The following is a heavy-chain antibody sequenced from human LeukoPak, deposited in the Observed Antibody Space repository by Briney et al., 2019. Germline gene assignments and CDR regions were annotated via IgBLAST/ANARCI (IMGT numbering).Heavy chain of an antibody. CDR2: IYTSGST. CDR1: GGSISSGIYY. V-gene: IGHV4-61*02. CDR3: ARERVLRYFDQGVDV. J-gene: IGHJ6*04. D-gene: IGHD3-9*01. Sequence: SETLSLTCTVSGGSISSGIYYWSWIRQPAGKGLEWIGRIYTSGSTNYNPSLKSRVTISVDTSKNQFSLKLSSVTAADTAVYYCARERVLRYFDQGVDVWGKGTTVTISS.